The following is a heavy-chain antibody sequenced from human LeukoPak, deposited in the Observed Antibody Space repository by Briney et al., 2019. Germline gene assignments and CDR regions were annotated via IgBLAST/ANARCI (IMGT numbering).Heavy chain of an antibody. Sequence: GGSLRLSCAASGFTFSDHYMSWIRQAPGKGLEWVSYISSSGSTIYYADSVKGRFTISRDNAKNSLYLQMNSLRAEDTAVYYCARVQGYCSSTSCYTKYYFDYWGQGTLVTVSS. CDR1: GFTFSDHY. D-gene: IGHD2-2*02. V-gene: IGHV3-11*04. CDR3: ARVQGYCSSTSCYTKYYFDY. J-gene: IGHJ4*02. CDR2: ISSSGSTI.